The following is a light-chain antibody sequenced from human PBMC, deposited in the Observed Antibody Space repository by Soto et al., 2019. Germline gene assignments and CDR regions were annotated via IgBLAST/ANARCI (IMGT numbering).Light chain of an antibody. CDR2: ENN. CDR1: SGSIASTY. CDR3: ESFDVSSQV. J-gene: IGLJ3*02. Sequence: NFMLTQPHSLSESPGKTVTISCTRSSGSIASTYVQWHQHRPGSSPTTVIYENNQRPFGVPDRFSASIDSSSNTAPLIISAMQTWDEADYYCESFDVSSQVFGGGTKVAVL. V-gene: IGLV6-57*01.